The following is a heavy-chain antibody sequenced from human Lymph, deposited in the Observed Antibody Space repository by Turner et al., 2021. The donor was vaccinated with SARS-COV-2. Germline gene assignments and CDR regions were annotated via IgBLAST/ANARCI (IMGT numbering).Heavy chain of an antibody. CDR2: ISYDGSNK. CDR1: GFTFSTYA. J-gene: IGHJ6*02. CDR3: ARYASGGYFYYGMDV. Sequence: QVQLVESGGGVVQPGRSLRLSWAAAGFTFSTYAIYWVRQAPGKGLEWVAVISYDGSNKDYADSVKGRFTISRDNSKNTLYLQMNSLRAEDTAVYYCARYASGGYFYYGMDVWGQGTTVTVSS. D-gene: IGHD3-10*01. V-gene: IGHV3-30*04.